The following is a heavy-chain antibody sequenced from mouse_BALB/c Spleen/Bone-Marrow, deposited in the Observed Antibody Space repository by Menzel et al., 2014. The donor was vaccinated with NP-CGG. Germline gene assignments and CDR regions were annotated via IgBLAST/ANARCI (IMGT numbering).Heavy chain of an antibody. CDR1: GYKFTDYA. J-gene: IGHJ2*01. Sequence: QVQLQQSGPELVRPGVSVKISCKGSGYKFTDYAMHWVKQSHAKSLEWIGLISTYSGNTHYNQKFKGKATMTVDKSSSTAYMELARLTSEDSAIYYCARNLYCSAYFDFWGQGSTLTVSS. CDR2: ISTYSGNT. CDR3: ARNLYCSAYFDF. D-gene: IGHD1-1*01. V-gene: IGHV1-67*01.